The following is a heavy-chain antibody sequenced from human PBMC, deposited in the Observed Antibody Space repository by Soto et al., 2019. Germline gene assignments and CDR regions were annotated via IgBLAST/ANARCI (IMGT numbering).Heavy chain of an antibody. CDR2: IIPIFGTA. Sequence: SVQVSCKASAGTFSSYAISWVRQAPGQGLEWMGGIIPIFGTANYAQKFQGRVTITADESTSTAYMELSSLRSEDTAVYYCARVSDQLLPYYYYGMDVWGQGTTVTVSS. J-gene: IGHJ6*02. D-gene: IGHD2-2*01. CDR1: AGTFSSYA. V-gene: IGHV1-69*13. CDR3: ARVSDQLLPYYYYGMDV.